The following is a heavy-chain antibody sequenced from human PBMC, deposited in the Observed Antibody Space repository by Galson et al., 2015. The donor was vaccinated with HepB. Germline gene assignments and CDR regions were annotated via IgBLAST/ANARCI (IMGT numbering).Heavy chain of an antibody. CDR1: TFIFSTYS. V-gene: IGHV3-48*04. D-gene: IGHD5-12*01. Sequence: SLRLSCAASTFIFSTYSMNWVRQAPGKGLEWVSYISSSSTTIYYADSVKGRFTISRDNAKNSPYLQMNSLRAEDTAVYYCAFLRGYDLKPLDYWGQGTLVTVSS. CDR3: AFLRGYDLKPLDY. CDR2: ISSSSTTI. J-gene: IGHJ4*02.